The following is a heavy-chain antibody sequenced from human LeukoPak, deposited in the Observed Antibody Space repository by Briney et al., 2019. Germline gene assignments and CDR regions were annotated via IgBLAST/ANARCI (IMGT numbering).Heavy chain of an antibody. CDR2: IYGGGNI. Sequence: GSLRLSCAASGFTVSSNYMNWVRQAPGKGLEWVSVIYGGGNIYYADSVQGRFTISRDNSKNTLYLQMNSLRAEDTAVYYCARGEGRFGEPNAFDIWGQGTMVTVSS. V-gene: IGHV3-53*01. D-gene: IGHD3-10*01. J-gene: IGHJ3*02. CDR3: ARGEGRFGEPNAFDI. CDR1: GFTVSSNY.